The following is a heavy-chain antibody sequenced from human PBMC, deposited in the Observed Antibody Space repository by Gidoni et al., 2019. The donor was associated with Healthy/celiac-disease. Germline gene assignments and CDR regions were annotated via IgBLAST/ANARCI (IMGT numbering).Heavy chain of an antibody. CDR1: VGSISTSSYY. CDR2: IYYSGST. V-gene: IGHV4-39*01. Sequence: QLQLQESGPGLVKPSETLSPTCTVSVGSISTSSYYCGWIRQPPGKGLEWIGSIYYSGSTYYNPSLKSRVTISVDTSKNQFSLKLSSVTAADTAVYYCARQSGYSSGWYFILDPWGQGTLVTVSS. CDR3: ARQSGYSSGWYFILDP. J-gene: IGHJ5*02. D-gene: IGHD6-19*01.